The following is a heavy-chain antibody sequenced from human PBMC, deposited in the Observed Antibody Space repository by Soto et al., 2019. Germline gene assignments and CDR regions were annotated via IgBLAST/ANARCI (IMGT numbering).Heavy chain of an antibody. D-gene: IGHD2-15*01. J-gene: IGHJ4*02. CDR2: ISAYNGHT. CDR1: GYTFSDYG. CDR3: ARGGHIVVFVDAADNFDY. V-gene: IGHV1-18*01. Sequence: QVQLMQSGAEVKKPGASVKVSCKNSGYTFSDYGVAWVRQAPGQGLEWMGWISAYNGHTKYGQKFQDRATMTTDTSTSTAYMELRSLRYDATAVYFCARGGHIVVFVDAADNFDYWGQGTLVTFSS.